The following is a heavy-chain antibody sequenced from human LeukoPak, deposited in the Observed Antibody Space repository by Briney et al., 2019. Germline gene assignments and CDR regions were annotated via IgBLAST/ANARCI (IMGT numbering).Heavy chain of an antibody. V-gene: IGHV4-34*01. CDR3: ARGHYDSSGYYPPHSDY. J-gene: IGHJ4*02. Sequence: SETLSLTCTVSGGSISSYYWSWIRQPPGKGLEWIGEINHSGSTNYNPSLKSRVTISVDTSKNQFSLKLSSVTAADTAVYYCARGHYDSSGYYPPHSDYWGQGTLVTVSS. CDR1: GGSISSYY. CDR2: INHSGST. D-gene: IGHD3-22*01.